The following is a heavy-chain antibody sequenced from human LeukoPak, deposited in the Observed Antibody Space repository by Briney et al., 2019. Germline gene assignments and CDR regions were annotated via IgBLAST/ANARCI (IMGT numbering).Heavy chain of an antibody. D-gene: IGHD1-7*01. Sequence: GALRLSCAASGFTFSGFWMSWVRQTPGKGLEWVANIKQDGSEKYYVDSVKGRFTISRDNAKNSLSLQMNGLRVEDTAVYYCARAGSFWHYVYWGQGTLITVSS. CDR1: GFTFSGFW. CDR2: IKQDGSEK. CDR3: ARAGSFWHYVY. V-gene: IGHV3-7*01. J-gene: IGHJ4*02.